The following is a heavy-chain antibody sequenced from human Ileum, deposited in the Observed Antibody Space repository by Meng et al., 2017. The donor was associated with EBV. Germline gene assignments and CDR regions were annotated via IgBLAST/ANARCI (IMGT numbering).Heavy chain of an antibody. V-gene: IGHV4-4*02. D-gene: IGHD2-8*01. J-gene: IGHJ4*02. Sequence: QLRWTGPGLVKSAGNMSLTCGVSGASMTNNNWWTWVRQPPGKGLEWIGEIYHSGSTNYNPSIQSRATTSVDMSKKQFSLKLRSVTAADTAVYYCARTGVGLAFDYWGLGTLVTVSS. CDR1: GASMTNNNW. CDR3: ARTGVGLAFDY. CDR2: IYHSGST.